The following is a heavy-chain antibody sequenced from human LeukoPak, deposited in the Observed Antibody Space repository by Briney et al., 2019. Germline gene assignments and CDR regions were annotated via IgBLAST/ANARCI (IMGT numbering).Heavy chain of an antibody. CDR1: GFTFSSYA. Sequence: PGRSLRLSCAASGFTFSSYAMHWVRQAPGKGLEWVAVISYDGSNKYYADSVKGRFTISRDNSKNTLYLQMNRLRAEDTDVYYCARGHGDYEEYFDYWGQGTLVTVSS. V-gene: IGHV3-30*14. J-gene: IGHJ4*02. CDR3: ARGHGDYEEYFDY. CDR2: ISYDGSNK. D-gene: IGHD4-17*01.